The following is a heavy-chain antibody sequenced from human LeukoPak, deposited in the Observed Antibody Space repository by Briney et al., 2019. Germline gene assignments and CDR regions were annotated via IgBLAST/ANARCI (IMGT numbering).Heavy chain of an antibody. CDR3: ARGGWLPFDY. CDR1: GGSISSYY. D-gene: IGHD5-24*01. J-gene: IGHJ4*02. CDR2: IYTSGST. V-gene: IGHV4-4*07. Sequence: SETLSLTCTVSGGSISSYYWSWIRQPAGKGLEWIGRIYTSGSTNYNPSLKSRVTISVDTSKNQFSLKVNSVTAADTAVYYCARGGWLPFDYWGQGTLVTVSS.